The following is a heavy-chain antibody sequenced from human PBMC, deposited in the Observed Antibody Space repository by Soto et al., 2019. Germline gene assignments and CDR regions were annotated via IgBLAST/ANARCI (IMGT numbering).Heavy chain of an antibody. D-gene: IGHD2-21*02. CDR2: IWFDGRNK. J-gene: IGHJ4*02. CDR1: GFTFISYG. Sequence: PGGSPRLSCAASGFTFISYGVHWVRQAPGKGLEWVAVIWFDGRNKYYADSVKGRFTISRDNSRNTLFLQMKSLRAEDTAVYYCVRDTCRGDCANFHYWGQGALVTVSS. V-gene: IGHV3-33*01. CDR3: VRDTCRGDCANFHY.